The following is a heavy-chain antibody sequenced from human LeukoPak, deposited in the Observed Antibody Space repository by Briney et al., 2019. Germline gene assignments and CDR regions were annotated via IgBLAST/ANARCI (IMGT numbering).Heavy chain of an antibody. CDR2: ISYDGSIK. V-gene: IGHV3-30-3*01. CDR3: ARYSTYCGSTTCYYFDY. CDR1: GFTFSSYA. J-gene: IGHJ4*02. Sequence: GGSLRLSCAASGFTFSSYAMHWVRQAPGKGLEWVAVISYDGSIKYYADSVKGRFTISRDNSKNTLYLQMNSLRAEDTAVYYCARYSTYCGSTTCYYFDYWGQGALVTVSS. D-gene: IGHD2-2*01.